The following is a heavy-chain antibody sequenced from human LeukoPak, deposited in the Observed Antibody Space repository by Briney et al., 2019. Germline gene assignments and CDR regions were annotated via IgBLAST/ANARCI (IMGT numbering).Heavy chain of an antibody. CDR1: GFKFSSHS. CDR2: ISSSSSYI. V-gene: IGHV3-21*01. J-gene: IGHJ4*02. Sequence: GGSLRLSCAASGFKFSSHSMKWVRQAPGKGLEWVSFISSSSSYIYYADSLKGRFTISRDNAKNSLYLQMNSLRAEDTAVYYCAREKSGSYAFDYWGQGTLVTVSS. CDR3: AREKSGSYAFDY. D-gene: IGHD1-26*01.